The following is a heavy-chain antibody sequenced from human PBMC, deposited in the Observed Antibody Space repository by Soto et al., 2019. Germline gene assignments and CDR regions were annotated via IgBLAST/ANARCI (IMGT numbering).Heavy chain of an antibody. V-gene: IGHV1-18*04. J-gene: IGHJ4*02. CDR1: GYTFISYG. CDR2: ISAYNGDT. D-gene: IGHD2-2*02. CDR3: ARYQCSSSSCYTFFFDY. Sequence: ASVKVSCKASGYTFISYGISWVRQAPGLGLEWMGWISAYNGDTNYAQKLEGRVTMTTDTSTSTAYMELRSLRSVDTAVYYCARYQCSSSSCYTFFFDYWGQGTLVNVSS.